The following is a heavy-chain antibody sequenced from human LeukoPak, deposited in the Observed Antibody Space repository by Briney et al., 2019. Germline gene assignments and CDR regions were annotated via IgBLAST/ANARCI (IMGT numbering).Heavy chain of an antibody. CDR1: GFTFSSTW. V-gene: IGHV3-7*03. CDR3: VRESWYFDL. CDR2: INKAGSEK. Sequence: ALLRLSTAASGFTFSSTWRDCRRQPPGKRLEWVANINKAGSEKYYVDSVKGRFTISRDNAKNSLYLQINSLRAEDTAVYYCVRESWYFDLWGRGTLVTVSS. J-gene: IGHJ2*01.